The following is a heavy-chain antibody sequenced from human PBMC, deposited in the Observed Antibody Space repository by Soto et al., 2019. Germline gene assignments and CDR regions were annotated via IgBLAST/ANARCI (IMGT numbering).Heavy chain of an antibody. CDR2: IDPSDSYT. CDR1: GYNFISYW. D-gene: IGHD6-13*01. Sequence: PGESLKISCKGSGYNFISYWISWVRQMPGKGLEWMGRIDPSDSYTNYSPSFQGHVTISADKSISTAYLQWSSLTASYTAMYYCARRVIAAAGYYGMDVWGQGTTVTVSS. CDR3: ARRVIAAAGYYGMDV. J-gene: IGHJ6*02. V-gene: IGHV5-10-1*01.